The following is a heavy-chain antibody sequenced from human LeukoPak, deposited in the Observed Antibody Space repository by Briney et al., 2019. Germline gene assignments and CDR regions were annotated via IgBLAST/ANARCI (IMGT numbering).Heavy chain of an antibody. CDR1: GFTFSSYG. CDR2: ISYDGSNK. D-gene: IGHD5-18*01. V-gene: IGHV3-30*18. J-gene: IGHJ4*02. CDR3: AKERRGYSYGLEGPMDY. Sequence: PGRSLRLSCAASGFTFSSYGMHWVRQAPGKGLEWVADISYDGSNKYYADSVKGRFTISRDNSKNTLYLQMNSLRAEDTAVYYCAKERRGYSYGLEGPMDYWGQGTLVTVSS.